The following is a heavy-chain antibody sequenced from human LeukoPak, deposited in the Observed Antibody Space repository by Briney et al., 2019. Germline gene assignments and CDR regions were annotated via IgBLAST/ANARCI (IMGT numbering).Heavy chain of an antibody. Sequence: AESLTLSWAASGFTLDDYYMHWVRQAPGKGLEWVSSIIGDGGTTYYADSVKGRFTMSRGNSKKSLLQQMNSLRSEDTAFYLCAKASPIAVAGYFDYWGQGTLVTVSS. V-gene: IGHV3-43*02. CDR2: IIGDGGTT. CDR1: GFTLDDYY. CDR3: AKASPIAVAGYFDY. J-gene: IGHJ4*02. D-gene: IGHD6-19*01.